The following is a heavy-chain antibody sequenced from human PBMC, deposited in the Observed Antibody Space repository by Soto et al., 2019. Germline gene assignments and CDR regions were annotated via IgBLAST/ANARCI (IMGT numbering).Heavy chain of an antibody. Sequence: SVKVSCKASGGTFSSYAISWVRQAPGQGLEWMGGIIPIFGTANYAQKFQGRVTITADESTSTAYMELSSLRSEDTAVYYCAGSLVPREDYYYGMDVWGQGTTVTVSS. D-gene: IGHD6-13*01. J-gene: IGHJ6*02. CDR2: IIPIFGTA. V-gene: IGHV1-69*13. CDR1: GGTFSSYA. CDR3: AGSLVPREDYYYGMDV.